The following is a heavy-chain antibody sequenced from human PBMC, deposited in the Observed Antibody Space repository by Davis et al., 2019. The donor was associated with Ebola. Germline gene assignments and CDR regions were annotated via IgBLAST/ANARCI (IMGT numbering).Heavy chain of an antibody. Sequence: GESLKISCTASGFTFGDYAMNWVRQAPGKGLEWVSSISSSSSYIYYADSVKGRFTISRDNAKNSLYLQMNSLRAEDTAVYYCARDRRRYYYYGMDVWGQGTTVTVSS. J-gene: IGHJ6*02. CDR3: ARDRRRYYYYGMDV. V-gene: IGHV3-21*01. CDR2: ISSSSSYI. CDR1: GFTFGDYA.